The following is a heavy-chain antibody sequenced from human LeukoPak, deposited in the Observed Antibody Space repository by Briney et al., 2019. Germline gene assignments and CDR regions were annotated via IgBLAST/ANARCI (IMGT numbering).Heavy chain of an antibody. D-gene: IGHD5-18*01. CDR3: ASGYSHGYNDY. Sequence: PSETLSLTCTVSGGSISSYHWSWIRQPPGKGLEWIGYIYYSGSTNYNPSLKSRVTISVDTSKNQFSLKLSSVTAADTAVYYCASGYSHGYNDYWGQGTLVTVSS. J-gene: IGHJ4*02. CDR2: IYYSGST. CDR1: GGSISSYH. V-gene: IGHV4-59*01.